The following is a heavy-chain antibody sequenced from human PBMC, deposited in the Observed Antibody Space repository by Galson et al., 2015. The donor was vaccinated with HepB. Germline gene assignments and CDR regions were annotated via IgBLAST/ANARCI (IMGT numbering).Heavy chain of an antibody. CDR3: AREVYTYGYLVFDY. Sequence: SLRLSCAASGFTFSNYAMHWVRQAPGKGLEYVSAISYDGGSTYYANSLKGRFTISRDNSKNTLYLQMGSLRAEDMAVYYCAREVYTYGYLVFDYWGQGTQVTVSS. CDR2: ISYDGGST. J-gene: IGHJ4*02. CDR1: GFTFSNYA. D-gene: IGHD5-18*01. V-gene: IGHV3-64*01.